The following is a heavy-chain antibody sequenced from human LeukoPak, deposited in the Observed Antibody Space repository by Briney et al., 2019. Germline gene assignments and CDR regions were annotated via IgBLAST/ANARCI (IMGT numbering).Heavy chain of an antibody. CDR1: GYXXTSYY. Sequence: ASVKVXXKASGYXXTSYYMHXVRQAPGQGLEWMGIINPSGGSTSYAQKFQGRVTMTRDTSTSTVYVELSSLRSEDTAVYYCAGGLLEWYPFDPWGQGTLVTVSS. CDR2: INPSGGST. CDR3: AGGLLEWYPFDP. J-gene: IGHJ5*02. V-gene: IGHV1-46*01. D-gene: IGHD3-3*01.